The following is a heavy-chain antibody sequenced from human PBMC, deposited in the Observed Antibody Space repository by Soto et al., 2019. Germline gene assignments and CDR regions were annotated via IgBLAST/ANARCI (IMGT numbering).Heavy chain of an antibody. D-gene: IGHD4-17*01. CDR3: ARYDDYIFDY. CDR1: GGSISSSSYY. J-gene: IGHJ4*02. Sequence: QLQLQESGPGLVKPSETLSLTCTVSGGSISSSSYYWGWIRQPPGKGLEWIGGIYYSGSTYYNPSLKSRVTISVDTSKTPFSLKLSSVTAADTAVYYCARYDDYIFDYWGQGTLVTVSS. CDR2: IYYSGST. V-gene: IGHV4-39*01.